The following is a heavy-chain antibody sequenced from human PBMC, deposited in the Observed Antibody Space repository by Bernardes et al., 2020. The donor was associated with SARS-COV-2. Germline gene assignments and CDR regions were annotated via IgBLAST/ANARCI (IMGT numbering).Heavy chain of an antibody. CDR1: GGSISSYY. D-gene: IGHD6-19*01. CDR2: IYYSGST. V-gene: IGHV4-59*08. CDR3: ARHQKLRTNGWYNFDY. Sequence: SETLSLTCNVSGGSISSYYWSWIRQPPGKGLDWIGYIYYSGSTNYSPSLESRGTISIDTSKNQVSLKLTSVTAADTAVYYCARHQKLRTNGWYNFDYWGQGTLVTVSS. J-gene: IGHJ4*02.